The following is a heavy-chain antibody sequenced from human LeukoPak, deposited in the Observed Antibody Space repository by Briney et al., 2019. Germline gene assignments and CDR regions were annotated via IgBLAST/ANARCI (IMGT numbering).Heavy chain of an antibody. J-gene: IGHJ4*02. CDR3: ATPPAYYDFWSGYPPVDY. V-gene: IGHV3-23*01. D-gene: IGHD3-3*01. CDR1: GFTFSSYA. CDR2: ISGSGGST. Sequence: GGSLRLSCAAFGFTFSSYAMSWVRQAPGKGLEWVPAISGSGGSTYYADSVKGRFTISRDNSKNTLYLQMNSLRAEDTAVYYCATPPAYYDFWSGYPPVDYWAQGNLVTVSS.